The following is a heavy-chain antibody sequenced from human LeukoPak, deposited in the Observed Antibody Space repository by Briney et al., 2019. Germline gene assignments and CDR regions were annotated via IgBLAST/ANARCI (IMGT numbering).Heavy chain of an antibody. CDR2: IYYSGRT. J-gene: IGHJ4*02. Sequence: PSETLSLTCSVSGGYISTSNYYWGWIRQPPGKGLEWIGTIYYSGRTYYNPSLQNRVTISLDTSQNQLSLQVRSVTVVDTAVYYCARFFYYDASLPPYWGQGTLVTVSS. CDR1: GGYISTSNYY. D-gene: IGHD3-16*01. CDR3: ARFFYYDASLPPY. V-gene: IGHV4-39*01.